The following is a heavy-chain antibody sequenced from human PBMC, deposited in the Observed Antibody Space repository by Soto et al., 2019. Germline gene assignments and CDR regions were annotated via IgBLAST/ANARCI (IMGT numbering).Heavy chain of an antibody. CDR1: GFTVSSTY. V-gene: IGHV3-53*01. CDR3: ARGRSGWSFDY. Sequence: GGSLRVSCAASGFTVSSTYLGWVRQSPGKGLEWVSVIYSGGDTYYADSVKGRFTISRDNSKNTLYLQMNSLRTEDTAVYYCARGRSGWSFDYWGQGTQVTVSS. D-gene: IGHD6-19*01. J-gene: IGHJ4*02. CDR2: IYSGGDT.